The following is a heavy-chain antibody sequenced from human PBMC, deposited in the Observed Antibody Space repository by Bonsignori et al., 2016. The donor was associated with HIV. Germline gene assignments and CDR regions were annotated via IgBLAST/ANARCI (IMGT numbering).Heavy chain of an antibody. Sequence: WIRQPPGKGLEWVAMMRADGSARHYGDSVRGRFTVSRDDAKSTLFLEMDRLRGDDTAIYYCVRDWGSGSLAGSTWGQGTLVTVSS. D-gene: IGHD3-16*01. J-gene: IGHJ5*02. V-gene: IGHV3-7*03. CDR3: VRDWGSGSLAGST. CDR2: MRADGSAR.